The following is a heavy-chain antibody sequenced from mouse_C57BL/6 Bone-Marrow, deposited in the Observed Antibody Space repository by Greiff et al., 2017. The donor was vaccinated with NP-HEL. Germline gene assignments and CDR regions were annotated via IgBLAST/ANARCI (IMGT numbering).Heavy chain of an antibody. CDR1: GYAFSSSW. Sequence: VKLKESGPELVKPGASVKISCKASGYAFSSSWMNWVKQRPGKGLEWIGRIYPGDGDTNYNGKFKGKATLTADKSSSTAYMQLSSLTSEDSAVYFCARRILGDYWGQGTSVTVSS. CDR2: IYPGDGDT. D-gene: IGHD4-1*01. J-gene: IGHJ4*01. CDR3: ARRILGDY. V-gene: IGHV1-82*01.